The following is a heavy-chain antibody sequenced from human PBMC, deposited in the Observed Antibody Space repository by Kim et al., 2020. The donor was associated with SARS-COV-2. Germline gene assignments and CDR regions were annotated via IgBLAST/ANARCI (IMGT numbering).Heavy chain of an antibody. V-gene: IGHV1-24*01. CDR2: FDPEDGET. CDR1: GYTLTELS. Sequence: ASVKVSCKVSGYTLTELSMHWVRQAPGKGLEWMGGFDPEDGETIYAQKFQGRVTMTEDTSTDTAYMELSSLRSEDTAVYYCATPARGGYASYYYYGMDVWGKGTTVTVSS. D-gene: IGHD2-15*01. J-gene: IGHJ6*04. CDR3: ATPARGGYASYYYYGMDV.